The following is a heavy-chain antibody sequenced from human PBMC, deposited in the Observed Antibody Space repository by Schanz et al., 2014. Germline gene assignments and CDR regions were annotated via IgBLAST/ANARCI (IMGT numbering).Heavy chain of an antibody. CDR1: GFTFNSYA. CDR3: AKGMRYCSGGTCYDYDYDSLDV. D-gene: IGHD2-15*01. Sequence: DVQLLESGGGLVQPGGSLRLSCAASGFTFNSYAMTRVRQAPGKGLEWVSSISHSGGSKYYADSVKGRFTISRDNSENTLYLQMNSLSADDTAGFYCAKGMRYCSGGTCYDYDYDSLDVWGQGTTVAVSS. V-gene: IGHV3-23*01. CDR2: ISHSGGSK. J-gene: IGHJ6*02.